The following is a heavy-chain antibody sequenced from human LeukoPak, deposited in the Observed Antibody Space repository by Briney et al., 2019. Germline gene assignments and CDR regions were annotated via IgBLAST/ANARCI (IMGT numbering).Heavy chain of an antibody. CDR1: GFTFSSYE. Sequence: GGSLRLSCAASGFTFSSYEVNWVRQAPGKGLEWVSYISSSGSTIYYADSVKGRFTISRDNAKNSLYLQMNSLRAEDTAVYYCARDCEDYYYGMDVWGQGTTVTVSS. CDR3: ARDCEDYYYGMDV. V-gene: IGHV3-48*03. J-gene: IGHJ6*02. CDR2: ISSSGSTI.